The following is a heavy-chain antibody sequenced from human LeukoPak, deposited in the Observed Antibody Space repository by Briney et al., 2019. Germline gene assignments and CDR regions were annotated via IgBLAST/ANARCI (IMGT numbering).Heavy chain of an antibody. D-gene: IGHD3-22*01. V-gene: IGHV4-39*01. CDR3: ARLHSSITMIGGGY. Sequence: PSETPSLTCTVSGGSISSSSYYWGWIRQPPGKGLEWIGSIYYSGSTYYNPSLKSRVTISVDASKNQFSLKLSSVTAADTAVYYCARLHSSITMIGGGYWGQGTLVTVSS. CDR2: IYYSGST. CDR1: GGSISSSSYY. J-gene: IGHJ4*02.